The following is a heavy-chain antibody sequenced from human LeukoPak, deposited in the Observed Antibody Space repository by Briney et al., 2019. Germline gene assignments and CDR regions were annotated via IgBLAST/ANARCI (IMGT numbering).Heavy chain of an antibody. V-gene: IGHV3-48*02. J-gene: IGHJ4*02. CDR1: GFTFSTYS. CDR3: TRDPHALDY. CDR2: ITGSSSPI. Sequence: GGSLRLSCAASGFTFSTYSMNWVRQAPGKGLEWVSYITGSSSPIHYADSVKGRFTVSRDNAKNSLYLQMNSLRDEDTAVYYCTRDPHALDYWGQGTLVTVSS.